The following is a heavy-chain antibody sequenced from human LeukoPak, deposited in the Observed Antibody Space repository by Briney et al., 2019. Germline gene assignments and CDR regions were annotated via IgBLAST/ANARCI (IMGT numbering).Heavy chain of an antibody. CDR1: GGSVSSDY. CDR2: IYHTGNS. V-gene: IGHV4-59*08. Sequence: SETLSLTCTVSGGSVSSDYWSCIRQPPGKGLEWIGYIYHTGNSDYNPSLKSRATISLDTSKNQFSLKLTSVTAADTAVYFCARHPFSSPFDYWGQGTLVTVSS. J-gene: IGHJ4*02. CDR3: ARHPFSSPFDY.